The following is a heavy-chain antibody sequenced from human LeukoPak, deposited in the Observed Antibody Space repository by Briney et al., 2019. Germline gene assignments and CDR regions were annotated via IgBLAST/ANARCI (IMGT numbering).Heavy chain of an antibody. CDR3: ARPRVTSWYFDL. D-gene: IGHD2-21*02. CDR2: IYYSGST. Sequence: SETLSLTCTVSGGSISSYYWSWIRQPPGKGLEWIGYIYYSGSTNYNXSLKSRVTISVDTSKNQFSLKLSSVTAADTAVYYCARPRVTSWYFDLWGRGTLVTVSS. V-gene: IGHV4-59*01. CDR1: GGSISSYY. J-gene: IGHJ2*01.